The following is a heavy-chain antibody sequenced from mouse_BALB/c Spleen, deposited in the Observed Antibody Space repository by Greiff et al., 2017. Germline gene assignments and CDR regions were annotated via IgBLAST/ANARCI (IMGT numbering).Heavy chain of an antibody. J-gene: IGHJ1*01. V-gene: IGHV1-7*01. D-gene: IGHD5-1*01. Sequence: QVQLQQSGAELAKPGASVKMSCKASGYTFTSYWMHWVKQRPGQGLEWIGYINPSTGYTEYNQKFKDKATLTADKSSSTAYMQLSSLTSEDSAVYYCARSEYDWYFDVWGAGTTGTVSS. CDR3: ARSEYDWYFDV. CDR1: GYTFTSYW. CDR2: INPSTGYT.